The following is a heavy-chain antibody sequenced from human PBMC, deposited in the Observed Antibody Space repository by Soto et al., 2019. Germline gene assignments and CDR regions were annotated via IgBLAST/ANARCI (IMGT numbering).Heavy chain of an antibody. Sequence: EVQLLESGGDLVQPGGSLRLSCEASGFTFNSYAMNWVRQTPGKRLEWVSGISGSGSATFYADSVKGRFTISRDNSKNTLYLQMNNLRTEDTALYYCTEDTYGAVAGTHRFGPRAQGTLVTVSS. CDR3: TEDTYGAVAGTHRFGP. D-gene: IGHD6-19*01. J-gene: IGHJ5*02. CDR2: ISGSGSAT. CDR1: GFTFNSYA. V-gene: IGHV3-23*01.